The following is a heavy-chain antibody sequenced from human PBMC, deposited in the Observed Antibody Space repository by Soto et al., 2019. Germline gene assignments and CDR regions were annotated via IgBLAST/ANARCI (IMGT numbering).Heavy chain of an antibody. J-gene: IGHJ5*02. CDR3: ATTPLNYYDSSGNLNNWFDP. D-gene: IGHD3-22*01. CDR1: GGSISSGDYY. V-gene: IGHV4-30-4*01. Sequence: SETLSLTCTVSGGSISSGDYYWSWIRQPPGKGLEWIGYIYYSGSTYYNPSLKSRVTISVDTSKNQFSLKLSSVTAADTAVYYCATTPLNYYDSSGNLNNWFDPWGQGTLVTVSS. CDR2: IYYSGST.